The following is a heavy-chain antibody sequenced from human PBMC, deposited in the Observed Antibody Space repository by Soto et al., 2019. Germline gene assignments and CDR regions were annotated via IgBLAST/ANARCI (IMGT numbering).Heavy chain of an antibody. J-gene: IGHJ5*02. Sequence: QITLKESGPPLVKPTQTLTLTCTFSGFSLTSPGAGVGWIRQPPGKALGWLALIYWNDDTRYSPSLKSRLTITKDTSKNQVVLRMTNMDPVDAATYYCAHRGYGNYPRDNWFDPWGQGILVIVSS. CDR2: IYWNDDT. D-gene: IGHD4-17*01. CDR1: GFSLTSPGAG. CDR3: AHRGYGNYPRDNWFDP. V-gene: IGHV2-5*01.